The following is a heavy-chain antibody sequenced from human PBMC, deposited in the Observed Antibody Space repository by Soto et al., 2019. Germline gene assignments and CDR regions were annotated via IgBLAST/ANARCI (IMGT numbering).Heavy chain of an antibody. J-gene: IGHJ4*02. Sequence: ASVKVSCKASGYTFTSYAMHWVRQAPGQRLEWMGWINAGNGNTKYSQKFQGRVTITRDTSASTAYMELSSLRSEDTAVYYCARDVTGTTSTPFDYWGQGTLVIVSS. D-gene: IGHD1-1*01. CDR1: GYTFTSYA. CDR3: ARDVTGTTSTPFDY. CDR2: INAGNGNT. V-gene: IGHV1-3*01.